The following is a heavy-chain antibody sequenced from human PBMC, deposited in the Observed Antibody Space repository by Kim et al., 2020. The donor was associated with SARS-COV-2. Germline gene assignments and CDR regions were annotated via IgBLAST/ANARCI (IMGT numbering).Heavy chain of an antibody. J-gene: IGHJ4*02. Sequence: SETLSLTCAVYGGSFSGYYWSWIRQPPGKGLEWIGEINHSGSTNYNPSLKSRVTISVDTSKNQFSLKLSSVTAADTAVYYCARDNSSSSVWGQGTLVTVSS. D-gene: IGHD6-6*01. CDR2: INHSGST. CDR3: ARDNSSSSV. CDR1: GGSFSGYY. V-gene: IGHV4-34*01.